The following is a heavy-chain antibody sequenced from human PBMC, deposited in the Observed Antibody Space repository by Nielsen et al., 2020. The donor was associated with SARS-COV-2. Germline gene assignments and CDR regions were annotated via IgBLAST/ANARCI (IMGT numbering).Heavy chain of an antibody. V-gene: IGHV3-23*01. Sequence: GGSLRLSCAASGFTFSAYAMIWVRQAAGKGLEWVSAVSGNVAQTTYYADSVKGRFTISRDNSQNTLYLEMNGLRAEDTAIYYCARDGRFGYAVYLDYWGQGTPVTVSS. J-gene: IGHJ4*02. D-gene: IGHD5-12*01. CDR2: VSGNVAQTT. CDR1: GFTFSAYA. CDR3: ARDGRFGYAVYLDY.